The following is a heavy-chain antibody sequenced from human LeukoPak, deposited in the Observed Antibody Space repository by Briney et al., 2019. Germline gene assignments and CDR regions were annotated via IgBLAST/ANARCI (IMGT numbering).Heavy chain of an antibody. V-gene: IGHV3-30-3*01. CDR2: MSYDGSNK. CDR3: ARDSTDGVIPRELHPPFDY. CDR1: GFTFSSYA. J-gene: IGHJ4*02. Sequence: GGSLRLSCAASGFTFSSYAMHWVRQAPGKGLGWVAVMSYDGSNKFYADSVKGRFTISRDNSKNTLYLQMNSLRAEDTAVYYCARDSTDGVIPRELHPPFDYWGQGTLVTVSS. D-gene: IGHD1-26*01.